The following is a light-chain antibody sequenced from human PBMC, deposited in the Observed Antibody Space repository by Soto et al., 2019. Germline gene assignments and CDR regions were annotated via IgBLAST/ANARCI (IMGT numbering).Light chain of an antibody. Sequence: QSVLTQPASASGSPGQSITISCTGTSSDVGSYNYVSWYQHHPGKAPRLMIYASSNRPSGVSHRFSGSRSGNTASLTISGLQAEDEADYYCSSYTSGSTLYVFGTGTKLTVL. CDR1: SSDVGSYNY. CDR2: ASS. J-gene: IGLJ1*01. V-gene: IGLV2-14*01. CDR3: SSYTSGSTLYV.